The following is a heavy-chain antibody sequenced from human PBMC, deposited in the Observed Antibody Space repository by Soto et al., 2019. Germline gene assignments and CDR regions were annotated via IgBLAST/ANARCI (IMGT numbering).Heavy chain of an antibody. CDR3: ASGRVWTSSNYYNGMDV. Sequence: QVQLVQSGAEVKKPGSSVTVSCKASGGTFSSYAISWVRQAPGQGLEWMGAIIPIFGTANYAQKFKGRVTSTAEESTSTAYMKLGSLRSEDTAVYYCASGRVWTSSNYYNGMDVWGQVTTVAVSS. J-gene: IGHJ6*02. D-gene: IGHD1-1*01. CDR2: IIPIFGTA. V-gene: IGHV1-69*01. CDR1: GGTFSSYA.